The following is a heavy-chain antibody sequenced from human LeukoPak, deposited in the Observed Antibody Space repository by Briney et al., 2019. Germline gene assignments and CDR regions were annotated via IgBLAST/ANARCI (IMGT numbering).Heavy chain of an antibody. J-gene: IGHJ4*02. Sequence: SGTLSLTCAVSGGSISSSNWWSWVRQPPGKGLEWIGEIYHSGNTNYNPSLKSRVTISVDTSKNQFSLKLSSVTAADTAVYYCARVFTYVWGTYYFDYWGQGTLVTVSS. CDR2: IYHSGNT. CDR3: ARVFTYVWGTYYFDY. V-gene: IGHV4-4*02. CDR1: GGSISSSNW. D-gene: IGHD3-16*01.